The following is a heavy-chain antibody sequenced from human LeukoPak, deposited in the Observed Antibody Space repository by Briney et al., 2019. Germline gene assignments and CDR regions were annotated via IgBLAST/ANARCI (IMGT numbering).Heavy chain of an antibody. CDR1: GGSISSYY. CDR2: IHYSGNT. V-gene: IGHV4-59*01. CDR3: ARTSRDGYNSFDY. Sequence: SETLSLTCTVSGGSISSYYWSWIRQPPGKGLEWIGYIHYSGNTNHNSSLKSRVTISLDTSKHQFSLKLSSVTAADTAVYYCARTSRDGYNSFDYWGQGTLVTVSS. J-gene: IGHJ4*02. D-gene: IGHD5-24*01.